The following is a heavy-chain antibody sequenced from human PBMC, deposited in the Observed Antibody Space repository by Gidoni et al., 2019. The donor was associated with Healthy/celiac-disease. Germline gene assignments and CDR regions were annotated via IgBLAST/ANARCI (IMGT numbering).Heavy chain of an antibody. CDR1: GFPFRSNA. CDR2: ISYDGSNK. J-gene: IGHJ4*02. Sequence: QVQLVESGGGVVQPGTSLRLSCSTSGFPFRSNAMHWVRQAPGKGLEWVAVISYDGSNKYYADSVKGRFTISRDNSKNTLYLQMNSLRAEDTAVYYCARVGGATLVWGQGTLVTVSS. V-gene: IGHV3-30-3*01. CDR3: ARVGGATLV. D-gene: IGHD1-26*01.